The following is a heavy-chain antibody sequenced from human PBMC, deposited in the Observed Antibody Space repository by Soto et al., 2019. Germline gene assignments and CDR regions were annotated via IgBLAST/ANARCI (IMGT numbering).Heavy chain of an antibody. Sequence: ASVKVSCKXSGYTFTGHYIHWVRQAPEQGPEWMGEIGPESGATRYAQKFQGRVTMTRDTSITTVYMELKDLSPDDTAVYYCGRGRSGQIVVFYWGQGTPVTVSS. V-gene: IGHV1-2*02. J-gene: IGHJ4*02. CDR3: GRGRSGQIVVFY. D-gene: IGHD1-26*01. CDR2: IGPESGAT. CDR1: GYTFTGHY.